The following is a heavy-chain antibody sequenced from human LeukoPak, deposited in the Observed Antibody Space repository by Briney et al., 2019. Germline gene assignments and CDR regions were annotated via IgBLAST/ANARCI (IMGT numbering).Heavy chain of an antibody. CDR2: IYTSGST. D-gene: IGHD2-15*01. J-gene: IGHJ5*02. Sequence: SETLSLTCTVSGGSISSGSYYWSWIRQPAGKGLEWIGRIYTSGSTNYNPSLKSRVTMSVDTSKNQFSLKLSSVTAADTALYYCAGDIGMGNNWFDPWGQGTLVTVSS. CDR1: GGSISSGSYY. CDR3: AGDIGMGNNWFDP. V-gene: IGHV4-61*02.